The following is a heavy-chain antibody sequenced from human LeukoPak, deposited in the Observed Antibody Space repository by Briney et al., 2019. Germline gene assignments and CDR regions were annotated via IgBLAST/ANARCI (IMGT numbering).Heavy chain of an antibody. J-gene: IGHJ4*02. CDR3: ARAIRGYSYGDANDY. D-gene: IGHD5-18*01. CDR1: GYTFTSYY. CDR2: INPSGGST. V-gene: IGHV1-46*01. Sequence: ASVKVSCKASGYTFTSYYMHWVRQAPGQGLEWMGIINPSGGSTSYAQKFQGRVTMTTDTSTSTAYMELRSLRSDDTAVYYCARAIRGYSYGDANDYWGQGTLVTVSS.